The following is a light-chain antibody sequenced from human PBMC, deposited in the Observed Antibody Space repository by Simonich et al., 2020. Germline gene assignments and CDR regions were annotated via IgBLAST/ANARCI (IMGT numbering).Light chain of an antibody. CDR3: QQYYSTPYT. CDR2: WAS. J-gene: IGKJ2*01. V-gene: IGKV4-1*01. CDR1: QSVLYSSNNKNY. Sequence: DIVMTQSPDSLAVYLGERATINCKSSQSVLYSSNNKNYLAWYQQKPGQPPKLLIYWASTRESGVPDRFSGSGSGTDFTLTISSLQAEYVAVYYCQQYYSTPYTFGQGTKLEIK.